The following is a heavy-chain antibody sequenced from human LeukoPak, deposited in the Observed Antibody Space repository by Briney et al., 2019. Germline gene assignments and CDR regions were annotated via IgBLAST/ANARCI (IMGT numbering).Heavy chain of an antibody. CDR2: ISSSGSTI. Sequence: GGSLRLSCAASGFTFSDYYMSWIRQAPGKGLEWVSYISSSGSTIYYADSLKGRFTISRDNSKNTLYLQMSSLRPDDTAIYYCARGTGYTYAFTGRERTKSRLDYWGQGTLVTVSS. V-gene: IGHV3-11*04. J-gene: IGHJ4*02. D-gene: IGHD3-16*01. CDR1: GFTFSDYY. CDR3: ARGTGYTYAFTGRERTKSRLDY.